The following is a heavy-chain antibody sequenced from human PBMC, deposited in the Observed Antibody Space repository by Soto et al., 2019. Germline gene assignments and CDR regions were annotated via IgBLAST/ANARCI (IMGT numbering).Heavy chain of an antibody. CDR3: ARDSRDSSGWYFLVVYFDY. D-gene: IGHD6-19*01. Sequence: ASVKVSCKASGYTFTSYAMHWVRQAPGQRLEWMGWINAGNGNTKYSQKFQGRVTITRDTSASTAYMELSSLRSEDTAVYYCARDSRDSSGWYFLVVYFDYWGQGTLVTVSS. V-gene: IGHV1-3*01. J-gene: IGHJ4*02. CDR1: GYTFTSYA. CDR2: INAGNGNT.